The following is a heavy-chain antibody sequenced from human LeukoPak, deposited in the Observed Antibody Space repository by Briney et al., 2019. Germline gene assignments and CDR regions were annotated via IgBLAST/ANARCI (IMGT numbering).Heavy chain of an antibody. D-gene: IGHD1-26*01. Sequence: TGGSLRLSCAASGFTFTDYAIHWVRQAPGKGLEWVAVISYDGDHKYYPDSVKGRFTISRDNSKNTVYLQMNSLRVEDTAVHFCAREYYSGNYYVFDYWGQGTLVTVSS. V-gene: IGHV3-30-3*01. CDR3: AREYYSGNYYVFDY. CDR2: ISYDGDHK. CDR1: GFTFTDYA. J-gene: IGHJ4*02.